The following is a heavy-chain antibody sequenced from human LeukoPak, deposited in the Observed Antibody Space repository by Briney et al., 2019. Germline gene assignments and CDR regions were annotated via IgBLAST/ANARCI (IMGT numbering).Heavy chain of an antibody. J-gene: IGHJ3*01. CDR2: ISSSSSYT. V-gene: IGHV3-11*03. D-gene: IGHD6-6*01. Sequence: GGSLRLSCAASGFTFSDYYMSWIRQAPGKGLEWVSYISSSSSYTNYADSVKGRFTISRDNAKNSLYLQINSLRAEDTAVYYCARSSYSSSSSVWGQGTMVTVSS. CDR1: GFTFSDYY. CDR3: ARSSYSSSSSV.